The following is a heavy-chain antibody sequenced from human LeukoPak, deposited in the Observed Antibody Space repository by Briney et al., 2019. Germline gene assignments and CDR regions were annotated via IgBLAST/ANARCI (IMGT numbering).Heavy chain of an antibody. J-gene: IGHJ6*02. CDR1: GDSVSSNSAA. Sequence: SQTLSLTCAISGDSVSSNSAAWNWIRQSPSRGLEWLGRTYYRSKWYNDYAVSVKSRITINPDTSKNQFSLKLSSVTAADTAVYYCARAIVVVPAATRYYYYYYGMDVWGQGTTVTVSS. V-gene: IGHV6-1*01. CDR2: TYYRSKWYN. D-gene: IGHD2-2*01. CDR3: ARAIVVVPAATRYYYYYYGMDV.